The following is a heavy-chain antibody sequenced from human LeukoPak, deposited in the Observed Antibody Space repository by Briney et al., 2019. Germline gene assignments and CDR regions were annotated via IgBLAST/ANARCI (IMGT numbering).Heavy chain of an antibody. J-gene: IGHJ3*02. CDR1: GFTFDTYA. CDR3: AKMGSLFPQDAFDI. D-gene: IGHD2-15*01. CDR2: ISGNGINT. Sequence: GGSLRLSCAASGFTFDTYAMTWVRQAPGKGLEWVSVISGNGINTYYAESVEGRFTISRDNSKSTLYLQMNSLRAEDTAVYYCAKMGSLFPQDAFDIWGQGTMVTVSS. V-gene: IGHV3-23*01.